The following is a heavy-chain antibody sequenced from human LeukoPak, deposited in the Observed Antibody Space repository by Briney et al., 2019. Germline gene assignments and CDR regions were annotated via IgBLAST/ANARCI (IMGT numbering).Heavy chain of an antibody. CDR3: ARVTGGYNLVDY. CDR2: INWNGGST. CDR1: GFTFDDYG. V-gene: IGHV3-20*04. Sequence: GGSLRLSCAASGFTFDDYGMSWVRQAPGKGLEWVSGINWNGGSTGYADSVKGRFAMSRDNAKNTLYLQMNSLRAEDTAVYYCARVTGGYNLVDYWGQGTLVTVSS. D-gene: IGHD5-24*01. J-gene: IGHJ4*02.